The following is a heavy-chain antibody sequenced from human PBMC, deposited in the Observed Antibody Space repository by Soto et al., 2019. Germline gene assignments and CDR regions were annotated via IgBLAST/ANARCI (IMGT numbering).Heavy chain of an antibody. V-gene: IGHV1-2*02. CDR2: INPNSGGT. CDR1: GYTFTGYY. Sequence: ASVKVSCKASGYTFTGYYMHWVRQAPGQGLEWMGWINPNSGGTNYAQKFQGRVTMTRDTSISTAYMELSRLRSDDTAVYYCARDQVIAVAGYYYYYGMDVWGQGTTVTVS. CDR3: ARDQVIAVAGYYYYYGMDV. D-gene: IGHD6-19*01. J-gene: IGHJ6*02.